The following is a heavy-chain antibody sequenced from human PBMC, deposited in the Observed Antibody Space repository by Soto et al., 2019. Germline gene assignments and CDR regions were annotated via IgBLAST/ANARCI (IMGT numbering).Heavy chain of an antibody. CDR1: GFTFSSYG. J-gene: IGHJ4*02. CDR3: AREGRTAEYYFDY. Sequence: QVQLVESGGGVVQPGRSLRLSCAASGFTFSSYGMHWVRQAPGKGLEWVAVIWYDGSNKYYADSVKGRFTISRDNSKNTLYLQMNSLRAEDTAVYYCAREGRTAEYYFDYWGQGTLVTVSS. V-gene: IGHV3-33*01. CDR2: IWYDGSNK. D-gene: IGHD2-2*01.